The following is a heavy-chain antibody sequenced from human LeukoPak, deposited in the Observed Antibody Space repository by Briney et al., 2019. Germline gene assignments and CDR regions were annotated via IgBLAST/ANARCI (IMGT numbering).Heavy chain of an antibody. V-gene: IGHV4-34*01. D-gene: IGHD3-22*01. CDR1: GGSFSGYY. CDR3: ARCDRYYDSSGYFRTSFDY. Sequence: SETLSLTCAVYGGSFSGYYWSWIRQPPGKGLEWIGEINHSGSTNYNPSLKSRVTISVDTSKNQFSLKLSSVTAADTAVYYCARCDRYYDSSGYFRTSFDYWGQGTLVTVSS. CDR2: INHSGST. J-gene: IGHJ4*02.